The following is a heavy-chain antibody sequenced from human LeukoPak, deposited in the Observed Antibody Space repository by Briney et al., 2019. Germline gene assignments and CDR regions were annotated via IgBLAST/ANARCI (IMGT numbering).Heavy chain of an antibody. V-gene: IGHV3-66*04. Sequence: GGSLRLSCAASEFSVGSNYMTWVRQAPGKGLEWVSLIYSGGSTYYSDSVKGRFTISRDNAKNSLYLQMNSLRAEDTAVYYCARLYCTNGVCYHWDYYYYYMDVWGKGTTVTVSS. CDR1: EFSVGSNY. CDR2: IYSGGST. D-gene: IGHD2-8*01. CDR3: ARLYCTNGVCYHWDYYYYYMDV. J-gene: IGHJ6*03.